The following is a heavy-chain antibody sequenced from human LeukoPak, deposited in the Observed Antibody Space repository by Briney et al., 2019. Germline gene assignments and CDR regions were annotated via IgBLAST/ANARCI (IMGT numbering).Heavy chain of an antibody. CDR3: ARDRGTAMVSRRYYYYGMDV. V-gene: IGHV3-33*01. D-gene: IGHD5-18*01. J-gene: IGHJ6*02. CDR1: GFTFSSYG. CDR2: IWYDGSNK. Sequence: GGSLRLSCAASGFTFSSYGMHWVRQAPGKGLEWVAVIWYDGSNKYYADSVKGRFTISRDNSKNTLYLQMNSLRAEGTAVYYCARDRGTAMVSRRYYYYGMDVWGQGTTVTVSS.